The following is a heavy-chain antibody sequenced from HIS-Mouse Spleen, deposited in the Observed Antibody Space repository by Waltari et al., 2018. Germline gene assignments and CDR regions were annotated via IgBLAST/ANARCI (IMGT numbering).Heavy chain of an antibody. CDR1: GGSISRSSYH. CDR2: IYYSGST. J-gene: IGHJ2*01. V-gene: IGHV4-39*07. Sequence: QLQLQESGPVLVKPSETLSLTCTVSGGSISRSSYHWGWIRQPPGKGLEWIGSIYYSGSTYYNPSLKSRVTISVDTSKNQFSLKLSSVTAADTAVYYCAREIPYSSSWYDWYFDLWGRGTLVTVSS. D-gene: IGHD6-13*01. CDR3: AREIPYSSSWYDWYFDL.